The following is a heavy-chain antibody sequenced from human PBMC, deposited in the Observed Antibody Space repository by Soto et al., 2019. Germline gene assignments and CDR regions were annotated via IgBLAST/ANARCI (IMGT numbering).Heavy chain of an antibody. CDR2: ISSNGCST. V-gene: IGHV3-64D*09. J-gene: IGHJ4*02. D-gene: IGHD3-9*01. Sequence: GGSLRLSCSASGFTFSSYAMHWVRQAPGKGLEYVSAISSNGCSTYYADSVKGRFTISRDNSKNTLYLQMSSLRAEDTAVYYCVTSPDILTGYYFDYWGQGTLVTVSS. CDR1: GFTFSSYA. CDR3: VTSPDILTGYYFDY.